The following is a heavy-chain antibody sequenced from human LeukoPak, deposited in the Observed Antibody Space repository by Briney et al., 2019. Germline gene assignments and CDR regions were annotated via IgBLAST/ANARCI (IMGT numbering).Heavy chain of an antibody. D-gene: IGHD3-22*01. Sequence: GGSLRLSCAASGFTFSSYGMHWVRQAPGKGLEWVAVISYDGSNKYYADSVKGRFTISRDNSKNTLYLQMNSLRAEDTAVYYCALTGDSSGYSFDYWGQGTLVTVSS. J-gene: IGHJ4*02. CDR1: GFTFSSYG. CDR3: ALTGDSSGYSFDY. V-gene: IGHV3-30*03. CDR2: ISYDGSNK.